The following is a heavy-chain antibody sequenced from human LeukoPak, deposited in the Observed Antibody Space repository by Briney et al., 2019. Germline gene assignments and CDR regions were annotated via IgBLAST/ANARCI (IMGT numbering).Heavy chain of an antibody. CDR2: ISAYNGNT. Sequence: ASVKVSCKASGYTFTSYGISWVRQAPGQGLEWMGWISAYNGNTNYAQKLQGRVTMTTDTSTSTAYMELRSLRSDDTAVYYCARESWPRSYDFWSGYYGPYYYYYMDVWGTGTTVTISS. D-gene: IGHD3-3*01. V-gene: IGHV1-18*01. CDR3: ARESWPRSYDFWSGYYGPYYYYYMDV. CDR1: GYTFTSYG. J-gene: IGHJ6*03.